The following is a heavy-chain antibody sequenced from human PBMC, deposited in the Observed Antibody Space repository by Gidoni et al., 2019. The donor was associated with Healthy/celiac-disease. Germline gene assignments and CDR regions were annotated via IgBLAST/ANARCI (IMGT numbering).Heavy chain of an antibody. Sequence: ITLKESGPTLVKPTQTLTLTCTFSGFSLTTSGVGVGWIRQPPGKALEWLALIYWNDDKRYSPSLKSRLTITKDTSKNQGVRTMTNMDPVDTATYYCAHSFRIAARVWFDPWGQGTLVTVSS. CDR2: IYWNDDK. V-gene: IGHV2-5*01. CDR3: AHSFRIAARVWFDP. CDR1: GFSLTTSGVG. J-gene: IGHJ5*02. D-gene: IGHD6-25*01.